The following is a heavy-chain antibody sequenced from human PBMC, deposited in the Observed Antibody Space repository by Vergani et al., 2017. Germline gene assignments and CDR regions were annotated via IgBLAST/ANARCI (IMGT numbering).Heavy chain of an antibody. J-gene: IGHJ4*02. CDR2: MYHSGST. Sequence: QVRLQESGPGLVKPSETLSLTCSVSGGSMSGYYWSWIRQPPGKELEWIGYMYHSGSTNYNPSLETRVTISGDTSKNQFSLKLNSVTAADTAVYYCGRVADFYGLGSRLFDLWGQGILVTVSS. D-gene: IGHD3-10*01. CDR1: GGSMSGYY. V-gene: IGHV4-59*01. CDR3: GRVADFYGLGSRLFDL.